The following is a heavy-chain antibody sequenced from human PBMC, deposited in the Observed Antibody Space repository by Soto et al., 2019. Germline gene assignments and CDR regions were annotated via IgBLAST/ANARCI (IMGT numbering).Heavy chain of an antibody. V-gene: IGHV4-34*01. CDR1: GGSFSGYD. CDR2: INHSGST. CDR3: GRGRFIRTSFMDV. J-gene: IGHJ6*03. D-gene: IGHD2-2*01. Sequence: PSETLSLTCAVYGGSFSGYDGSWIRQPPGKRLEWIGEINHSGSTNYNPSLKSRVTISVDTSKNQFSLKLSSVTAADTAVYYCGRGRFIRTSFMDVWGKRTTVTVSS.